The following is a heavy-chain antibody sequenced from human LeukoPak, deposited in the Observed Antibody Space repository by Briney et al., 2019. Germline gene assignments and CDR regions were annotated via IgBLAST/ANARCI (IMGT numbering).Heavy chain of an antibody. D-gene: IGHD6-25*01. CDR2: ISSTGAYI. V-gene: IGHV3-21*01. Sequence: PGGSLRLSCAASGFAFNTYTMNWVRQTPGKGLEWVSSISSTGAYIYHADSMDGRFTVSRDNARNLLYLHMNSLRAEDSAMYFCARVSSNPYSRGYYHFDYWGQGTLVTVPS. J-gene: IGHJ4*02. CDR3: ARVSSNPYSRGYYHFDY. CDR1: GFAFNTYT.